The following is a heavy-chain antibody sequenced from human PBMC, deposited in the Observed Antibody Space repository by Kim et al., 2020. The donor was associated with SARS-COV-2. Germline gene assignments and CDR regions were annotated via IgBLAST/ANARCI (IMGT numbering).Heavy chain of an antibody. D-gene: IGHD1-26*01. Sequence: ASVKVSCKVSGYTLTELSMHWVRQAPGKGLEWMGGFDPEDGETIYAQKFQGRVTMTEDTSTDTAYMELSSLRSEDTAVYYCATAVGATITRVAFDIWGQGTMVPVSS. CDR2: FDPEDGET. J-gene: IGHJ3*02. V-gene: IGHV1-24*01. CDR1: GYTLTELS. CDR3: ATAVGATITRVAFDI.